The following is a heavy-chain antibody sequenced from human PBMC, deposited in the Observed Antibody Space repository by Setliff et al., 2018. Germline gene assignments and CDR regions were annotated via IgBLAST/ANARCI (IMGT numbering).Heavy chain of an antibody. Sequence: SGPTLVNPTQTLTLTCTFSGFSLTTTREAVGWIRQPPGKALEWIALIFWDDDSRYSPSLKTRLTISKDTSKNQVVLTMTNMDPVDTATYYCARIRKGYTGYEGFDYWGQGTLVTVSS. D-gene: IGHD5-12*01. CDR3: ARIRKGYTGYEGFDY. CDR1: GFSLTTTREA. CDR2: IFWDDDS. V-gene: IGHV2-5*02. J-gene: IGHJ4*02.